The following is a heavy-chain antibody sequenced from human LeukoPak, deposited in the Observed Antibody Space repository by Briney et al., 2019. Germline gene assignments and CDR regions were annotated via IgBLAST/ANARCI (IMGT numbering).Heavy chain of an antibody. D-gene: IGHD3-16*01. J-gene: IGHJ4*02. Sequence: PSETLSLTCTVSSGSVSSDSYYWSWIRQPPGKGLEWIGYVYYSGGTNYNPSVKSRVTISVDTSKNQFSLRLNSVTAADTAVYYCARVASSVMDYWGQGILVTVSS. CDR3: ARVASSVMDY. CDR1: SGSVSSDSYY. CDR2: VYYSGGT. V-gene: IGHV4-61*01.